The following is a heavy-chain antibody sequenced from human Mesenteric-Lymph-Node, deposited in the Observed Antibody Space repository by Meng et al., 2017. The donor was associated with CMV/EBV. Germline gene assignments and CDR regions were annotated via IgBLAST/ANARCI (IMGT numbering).Heavy chain of an antibody. D-gene: IGHD2-21*01. CDR3: ARQIAVVIAIRVAEYYGMDV. J-gene: IGHJ6*02. Sequence: SVKVSCKASGGTFSSYAISWVRQAPGQGLEWMGGIIPIFGTANYAQKFQGRVTITTDESTSTAYMELSSLRSEDTAVYYCARQIAVVIAIRVAEYYGMDVWGQGTTVTVSS. V-gene: IGHV1-69*05. CDR2: IIPIFGTA. CDR1: GGTFSSYA.